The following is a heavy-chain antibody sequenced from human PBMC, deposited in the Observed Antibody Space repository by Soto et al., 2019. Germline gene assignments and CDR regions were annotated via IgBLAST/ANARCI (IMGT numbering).Heavy chain of an antibody. CDR2: TYYRSKWYN. D-gene: IGHD1-7*01. J-gene: IGHJ3*02. Sequence: KQSQTLSLTCAISGDSVSSNSAAWNWIRQSPSRGLEWLGRTYYRSKWYNDYAVSVKSRITINPDTSKNQFSLQLNSVTPEDTAVYYCARAPRTLRGNYDAFDIWGQGTMVTVSS. CDR3: ARAPRTLRGNYDAFDI. V-gene: IGHV6-1*01. CDR1: GDSVSSNSAA.